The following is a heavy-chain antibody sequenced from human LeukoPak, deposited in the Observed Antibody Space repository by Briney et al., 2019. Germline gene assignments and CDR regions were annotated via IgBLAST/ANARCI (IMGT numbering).Heavy chain of an antibody. J-gene: IGHJ4*02. Sequence: PGGSLRLSRAASGFAFSSYSMNWVRQAPGKGLEWVSSISSSSSYIYYADSVKGRFTISRDNAKNSLYLQMNSLRAEDTAVYYCARDRYITMVRGVIQDYWGQGTLVTVSS. CDR3: ARDRYITMVRGVIQDY. D-gene: IGHD3-10*01. CDR1: GFAFSSYS. V-gene: IGHV3-21*01. CDR2: ISSSSSYI.